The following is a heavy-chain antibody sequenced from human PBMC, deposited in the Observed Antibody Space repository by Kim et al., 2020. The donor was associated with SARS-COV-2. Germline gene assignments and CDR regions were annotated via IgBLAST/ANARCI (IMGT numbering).Heavy chain of an antibody. V-gene: IGHV4-61*02. CDR2: IYTSGST. J-gene: IGHJ6*02. D-gene: IGHD2-21*01. CDR3: ARDHSGHGPHYYGMDV. Sequence: SETLSLTCTVSGGSISSGSYYWSWIRQPAGKGLEWIGRIYTSGSTNYNPSLKSRVTISVDTSKNQFSLKLSSVAAADTAVYYCARDHSGHGPHYYGMDVWGQGTTVTVSS. CDR1: GGSISSGSYY.